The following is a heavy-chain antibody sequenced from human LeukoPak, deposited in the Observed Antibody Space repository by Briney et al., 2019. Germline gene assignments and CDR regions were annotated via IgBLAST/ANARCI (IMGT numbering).Heavy chain of an antibody. CDR3: ARIGGSKQQIRHDAFDI. Sequence: PSETLSLTCTVSGGSISSYYWSWIRQPPGKALEWIGYIYYSGSTNYNPSLKSRVTISVDTSKNQFSLKLSSVTAADTAVYYSARIGGSKQQIRHDAFDIWGQGTMVTVSS. V-gene: IGHV4-59*01. D-gene: IGHD6-13*01. CDR1: GGSISSYY. J-gene: IGHJ3*02. CDR2: IYYSGST.